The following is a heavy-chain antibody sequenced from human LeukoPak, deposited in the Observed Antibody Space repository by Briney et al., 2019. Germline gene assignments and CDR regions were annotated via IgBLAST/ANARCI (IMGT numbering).Heavy chain of an antibody. Sequence: GGSLRLSCAASGFTFSSYGMHWVRQAPGKGLEWVAVIWYDGSNKYYADSVKGRFTISRDNSKNTLYLQMNSLRAEDTAVYYCAREVYSSSWSNSKDAFDIWGQGTMVTVSS. D-gene: IGHD6-13*01. CDR2: IWYDGSNK. V-gene: IGHV3-33*01. CDR1: GFTFSSYG. J-gene: IGHJ3*02. CDR3: AREVYSSSWSNSKDAFDI.